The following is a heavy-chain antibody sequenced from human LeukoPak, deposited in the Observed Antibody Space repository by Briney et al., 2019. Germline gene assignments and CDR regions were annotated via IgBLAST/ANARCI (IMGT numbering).Heavy chain of an antibody. CDR3: AKPHFDS. Sequence: GGSLRLSCVASGFTFKNYAMSWVRRVPGKGLEWVSAISGSDPGTYYADSVRGRFTISRDNSKNTLYLLMSRLRAQDAAIYYCAKPHFDSWGQGTLVTVSS. CDR2: ISGSDPGT. J-gene: IGHJ4*02. CDR1: GFTFKNYA. V-gene: IGHV3-23*01.